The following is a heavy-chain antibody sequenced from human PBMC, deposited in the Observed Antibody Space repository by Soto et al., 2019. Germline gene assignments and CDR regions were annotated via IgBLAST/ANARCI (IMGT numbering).Heavy chain of an antibody. CDR2: INAGNGNT. D-gene: IGHD1-26*01. Sequence: ASVKVSCKASGYTFTRYGMHWVRHAPGQRLEWMGWINAGNGNTKYSQKFQGRVTITRDTSASTAYMELSSLRSEDTAVYYCARGALVGATRVFDYWGQGTLVTVSS. CDR3: ARGALVGATRVFDY. V-gene: IGHV1-3*01. CDR1: GYTFTRYG. J-gene: IGHJ4*02.